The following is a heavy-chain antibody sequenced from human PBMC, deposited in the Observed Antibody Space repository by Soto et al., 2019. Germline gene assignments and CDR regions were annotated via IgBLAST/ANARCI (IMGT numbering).Heavy chain of an antibody. D-gene: IGHD2-8*02. J-gene: IGHJ4*02. Sequence: PSETLSLTCAVYGGSCSGDYCTWIRHPPGTGLEWVGEINHSGSTNYNPSLKSRVTISVDTSKNQSSLKLTSVTAADTAVYYCARDKITGLFDYWGQGTLVPVSS. CDR3: ARDKITGLFDY. CDR1: GGSCSGDY. V-gene: IGHV4-34*01. CDR2: INHSGST.